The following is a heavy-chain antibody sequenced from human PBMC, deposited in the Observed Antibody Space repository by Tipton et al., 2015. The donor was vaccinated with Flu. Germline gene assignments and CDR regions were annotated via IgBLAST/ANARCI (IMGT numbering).Heavy chain of an antibody. D-gene: IGHD1-26*01. Sequence: SLRLSCAASGFTLSLYAIHWVRQAPGKGLEWVTLISKDGREKRFADSVKGRFTISRDNSKNMVSLQMNSLRGEDTAVYYCARDLPYSGRAFDVWGQGKVVTVSS. CDR1: GFTLSLYA. CDR2: ISKDGREK. J-gene: IGHJ3*01. V-gene: IGHV3-30*04. CDR3: ARDLPYSGRAFDV.